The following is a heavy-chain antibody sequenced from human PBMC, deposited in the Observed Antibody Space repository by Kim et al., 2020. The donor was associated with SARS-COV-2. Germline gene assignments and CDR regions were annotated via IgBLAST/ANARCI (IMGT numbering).Heavy chain of an antibody. V-gene: IGHV3-33*05. CDR3: ARDIDEKYYYDSRDAFDI. Sequence: GGSLRLSCAASGFTFSSYGMHWVRQAPGKGLELVAVISYDGSNKYYADSVKGRFTISRDNSKNTLYLQMNSLRAEDTAVYYCARDIDEKYYYDSRDAFDIWGQGTMVTVSS. CDR1: GFTFSSYG. J-gene: IGHJ3*02. CDR2: ISYDGSNK. D-gene: IGHD3-22*01.